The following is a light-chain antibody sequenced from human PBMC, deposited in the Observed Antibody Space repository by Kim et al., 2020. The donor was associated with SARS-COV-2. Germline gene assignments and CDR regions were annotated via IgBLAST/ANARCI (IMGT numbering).Light chain of an antibody. CDR1: RCVSSSY. CDR3: QQYGSSPLT. CDR2: GAS. Sequence: SPGERLTLSCRASRCVSSSYLAWYQQNPGQAPRLLIYGASSRATGIPDRFSGSGSGTDFTLTISRLEPEDFAVYYCQQYGSSPLTFGGGTKVDIK. J-gene: IGKJ4*01. V-gene: IGKV3-20*01.